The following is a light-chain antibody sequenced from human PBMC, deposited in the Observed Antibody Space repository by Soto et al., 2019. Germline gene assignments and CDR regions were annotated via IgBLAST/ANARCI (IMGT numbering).Light chain of an antibody. Sequence: SVLTQPPSVYAAPGQKVTISCSGSSSNIGNNFVSWYQQFPGTAPKNLIYDNSNRPSGIPDRFSGSKSGTSATLGITGLQTGDEADYYCVPYDSSLSAVVFGRGTQLTVL. CDR3: VPYDSSLSAVV. J-gene: IGLJ2*01. V-gene: IGLV1-51*01. CDR1: SSNIGNNF. CDR2: DNS.